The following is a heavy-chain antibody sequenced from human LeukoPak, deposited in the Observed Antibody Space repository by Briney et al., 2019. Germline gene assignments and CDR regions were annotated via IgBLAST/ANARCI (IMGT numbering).Heavy chain of an antibody. J-gene: IGHJ6*02. CDR2: ISYDGSNK. V-gene: IGHV3-30*18. Sequence: GGSLRLSCAASGFTFSSYGMHWVRQAPGKGLELVAVISYDGSNKYYADSVKGRFTISRDNSKNTLYLQMNSLRAEDTAVYYCAKLIRPAAGQLGDYYYGMDVWGQGTTVTVSS. CDR3: AKLIRPAAGQLGDYYYGMDV. D-gene: IGHD6-13*01. CDR1: GFTFSSYG.